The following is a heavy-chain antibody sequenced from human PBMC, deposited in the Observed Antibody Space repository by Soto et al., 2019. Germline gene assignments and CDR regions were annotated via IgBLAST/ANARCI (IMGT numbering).Heavy chain of an antibody. Sequence: EVQLVESGGGLVQPGGSLRLSCAASGFTFSSYSMNWVRQAPGKGLEWVSYISSSSRTIYYADSVKGRFTISRDNAKTSLYLQMNSLRAEDTAVYYCARDRFDYYDSSGYWRFDPWGQGTLVTVSS. V-gene: IGHV3-48*01. CDR2: ISSSSRTI. CDR3: ARDRFDYYDSSGYWRFDP. J-gene: IGHJ5*02. CDR1: GFTFSSYS. D-gene: IGHD3-22*01.